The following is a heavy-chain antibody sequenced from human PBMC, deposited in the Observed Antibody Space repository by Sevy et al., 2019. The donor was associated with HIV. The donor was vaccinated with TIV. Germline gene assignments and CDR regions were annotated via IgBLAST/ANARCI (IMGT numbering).Heavy chain of an antibody. V-gene: IGHV3-53*01. CDR3: ARIKGASSSYAMDV. D-gene: IGHD2-2*01. CDR1: GLTVGSLS. Sequence: GGSLRLSCVASGLTVGSLSINWVRQAPGKGLEWLSLIYSAGTTFYSDSVKGRITISRDNSNNTLDLQMNSLRAEDTAIYYCARIKGASSSYAMDVWGQGTTVTVSS. J-gene: IGHJ6*02. CDR2: IYSAGTT.